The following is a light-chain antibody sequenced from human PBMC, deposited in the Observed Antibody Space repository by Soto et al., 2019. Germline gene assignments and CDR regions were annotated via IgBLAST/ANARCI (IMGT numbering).Light chain of an antibody. Sequence: EVVLTQSPGTLSLSPGERASLSCRASQTVSSSFLGWYQQRPGQAPRLLIYGASNRATGIPDRFSGSGSGPDFTLTINRLEPEDSAVYYCQHYGRSRTFGQGTKVEIK. CDR3: QHYGRSRT. CDR1: QTVSSSF. J-gene: IGKJ1*01. V-gene: IGKV3-20*01. CDR2: GAS.